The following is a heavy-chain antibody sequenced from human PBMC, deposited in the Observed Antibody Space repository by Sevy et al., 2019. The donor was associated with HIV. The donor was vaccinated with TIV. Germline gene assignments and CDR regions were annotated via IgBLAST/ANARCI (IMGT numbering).Heavy chain of an antibody. CDR3: AREGCTKPHDY. CDR2: LSFGCGEI. Sequence: GGSLTLSCAASGFTFSKYSMSWVRHPPGKGLEWVSTLSFGCGEINYADSVKGRFIISRDNSKSSVYLQMNNLRPEDTAVYYCAREGCTKPHDYWGQGTLVTVSS. D-gene: IGHD2-8*01. CDR1: GFTFSKYS. V-gene: IGHV3-23*01. J-gene: IGHJ4*02.